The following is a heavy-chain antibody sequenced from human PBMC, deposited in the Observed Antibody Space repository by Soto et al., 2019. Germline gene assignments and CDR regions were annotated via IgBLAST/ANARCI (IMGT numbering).Heavy chain of an antibody. CDR1: GYTFTVYG. Sequence: VASVPVSCGASGYTFTVYGISWVRPALEPGLEWMGWISAYNGNTNYAQKLQGRVTMTTDTSTSTAYMELRSLRSVDTAVYYCARARRIAAAGKDYYYGMEGWGQGTTVTVS. J-gene: IGHJ6*02. D-gene: IGHD6-13*01. V-gene: IGHV1-18*01. CDR3: ARARRIAAAGKDYYYGMEG. CDR2: ISAYNGNT.